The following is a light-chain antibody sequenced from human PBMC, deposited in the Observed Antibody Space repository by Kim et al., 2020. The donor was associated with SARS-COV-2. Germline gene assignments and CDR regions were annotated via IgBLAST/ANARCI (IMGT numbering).Light chain of an antibody. V-gene: IGKV4-1*01. CDR3: QQYFNTPWT. Sequence: ATITCKSRQSVLYISNNKNYLAWYQQKPGQPPKLLIYWASTRESGVPDRFSGSGSGTDFTLTISSLQAEDVAVYYCQQYFNTPWTFGQGTKVDIK. CDR1: QSVLYISNNKNY. J-gene: IGKJ1*01. CDR2: WAS.